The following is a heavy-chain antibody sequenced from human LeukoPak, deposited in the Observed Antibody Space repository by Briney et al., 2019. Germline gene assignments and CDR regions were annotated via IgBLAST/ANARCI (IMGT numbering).Heavy chain of an antibody. D-gene: IGHD2-2*01. CDR2: INKGGSYM. CDR1: GFTFRDYT. Sequence: GGSLRLSCAASGFTFRDYTMNWVRQTPGKGLEWVSAINKGGSYMTYADSVKGRFTVSRDNAKNSLFLQMNNLRVEDTAVYFCAREVLIVVEPAANTIDYWGQGTRVTVSS. J-gene: IGHJ4*02. CDR3: AREVLIVVEPAANTIDY. V-gene: IGHV3-21*01.